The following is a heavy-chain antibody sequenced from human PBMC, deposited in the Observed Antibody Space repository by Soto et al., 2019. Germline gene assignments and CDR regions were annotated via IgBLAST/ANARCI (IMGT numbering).Heavy chain of an antibody. CDR3: TKDRQPLAFGYGLDV. J-gene: IGHJ6*02. V-gene: IGHV3-30*18. D-gene: IGHD2-21*01. CDR1: GFTFNIFA. CDR2: TSYDGTYT. Sequence: PASGFTFNIFAMHWVRQAPGKGLEWVATTSYDGTYTFYAGSVEGRFTISRDDSNDTLFLLLSDLRPEDTAVYYCTKDRQPLAFGYGLDVWGQGTTVTVSS.